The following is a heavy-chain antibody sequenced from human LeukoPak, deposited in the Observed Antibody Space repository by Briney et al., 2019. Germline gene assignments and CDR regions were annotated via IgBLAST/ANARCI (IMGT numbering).Heavy chain of an antibody. J-gene: IGHJ4*02. Sequence: ASVKVSCKASGYTFSTYGISWVRQAPGQGLEWMGWISGYNGHTNYAQKVQGRVTMTTDTSTSTAYLELRSLTSNDTAVYYCARDGGPTLRFLDRKLDSWGQGTLVTVSS. V-gene: IGHV1-18*01. CDR1: GYTFSTYG. D-gene: IGHD3-3*01. CDR3: ARDGGPTLRFLDRKLDS. CDR2: ISGYNGHT.